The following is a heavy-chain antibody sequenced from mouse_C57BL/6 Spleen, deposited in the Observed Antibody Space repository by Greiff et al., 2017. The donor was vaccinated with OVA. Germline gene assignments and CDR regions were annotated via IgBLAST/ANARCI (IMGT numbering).Heavy chain of an antibody. D-gene: IGHD1-1*01. Sequence: EVQGVESGGDLVKPGGSLKLSCAASGFTFSSYGMSWVRQTPDKRLEWVATISSGGSYTYYPDSVKGRFTISRDNAKNTLYLQLSSLKSEDTAMYYCARLYGSLYAMDDWGQGTSVTVSS. J-gene: IGHJ4*01. CDR1: GFTFSSYG. CDR2: ISSGGSYT. V-gene: IGHV5-6*01. CDR3: ARLYGSLYAMDD.